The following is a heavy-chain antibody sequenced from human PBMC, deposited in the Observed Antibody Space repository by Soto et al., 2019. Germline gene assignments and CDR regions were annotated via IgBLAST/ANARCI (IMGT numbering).Heavy chain of an antibody. CDR2: ISWNSGSR. V-gene: IGHV3-9*01. CDR3: AKDRIGAAGSFQH. Sequence: EVQLEESGGGLVQPGRSLRLSCAASGFTFDDYAMHWVRQAPGKGLEWVSGISWNSGSRGYADSVKGRFTISRDNAKNSLYLQMNSLRTEDTALYYCAKDRIGAAGSFQHWGQGTLVTVSS. D-gene: IGHD6-13*01. J-gene: IGHJ1*01. CDR1: GFTFDDYA.